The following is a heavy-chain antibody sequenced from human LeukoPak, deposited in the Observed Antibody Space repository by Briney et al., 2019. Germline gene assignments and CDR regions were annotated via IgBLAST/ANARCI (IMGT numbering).Heavy chain of an antibody. J-gene: IGHJ4*02. CDR3: ARSRIAARPGSWYYFDY. CDR1: GGSFSGYY. D-gene: IGHD6-6*01. CDR2: INHSGST. V-gene: IGHV4-34*01. Sequence: SETLSLTCAVYGGSFSGYYWSWIRQPPGKGLEWIGEINHSGSTYYNPSLKSRVTISVDTSKNQFSLKLSSVTAADTAVYYCARSRIAARPGSWYYFDYWGQGTLVTVSS.